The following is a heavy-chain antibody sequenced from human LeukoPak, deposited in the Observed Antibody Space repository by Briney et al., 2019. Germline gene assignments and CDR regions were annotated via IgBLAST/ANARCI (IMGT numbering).Heavy chain of an antibody. CDR1: GYTFTSYD. D-gene: IGHD6-13*01. Sequence: GASVKVSCKASGYTFTSYDINWVRQDPGQGLQWMGWISPISGDTGYAQNFQGRVTMTRDTSISTVYMEVRRLRSDDTAVYYCARWGRAASAGISMVPYDYWGQGTLVTVSS. V-gene: IGHV1-2*02. J-gene: IGHJ4*02. CDR2: ISPISGDT. CDR3: ARWGRAASAGISMVPYDY.